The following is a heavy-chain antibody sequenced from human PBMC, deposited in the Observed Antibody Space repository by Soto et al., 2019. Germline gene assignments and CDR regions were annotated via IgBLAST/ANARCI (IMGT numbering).Heavy chain of an antibody. Sequence: QVQLVESGGGVVQPGRSLRLSCAASGFTFSRYGMHWVRQAPGKGLEWVAFIAYDGNFRFYVDSVKGRFTTSRDNSKNTLYLQMNSLRSEDTAVYYCAKASVPHDKFDMNGYDSFDYWGQGARVAVSS. CDR2: IAYDGNFR. V-gene: IGHV3-30*18. J-gene: IGHJ4*02. CDR1: GFTFSRYG. D-gene: IGHD3-9*01. CDR3: AKASVPHDKFDMNGYDSFDY.